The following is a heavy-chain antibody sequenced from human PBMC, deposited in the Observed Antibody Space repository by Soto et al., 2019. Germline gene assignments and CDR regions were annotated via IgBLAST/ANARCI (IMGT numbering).Heavy chain of an antibody. D-gene: IGHD2-15*01. J-gene: IGHJ3*01. CDR2: IIPIFGTA. CDR1: GGTFSSYA. V-gene: IGHV1-69*13. CDR3: ASPGCGSRDAFDV. Sequence: SVKVSCKASGGTFSSYAISWVRQAPGQGLEWMGGIIPIFGTANYAQKFQGRVTITADESTSTAYMELSSLRSEDTAVYYCASPGCGSRDAFDVWGQGTTVTVSS.